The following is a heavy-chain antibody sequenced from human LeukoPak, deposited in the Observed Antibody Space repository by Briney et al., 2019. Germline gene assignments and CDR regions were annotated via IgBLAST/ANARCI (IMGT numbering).Heavy chain of an antibody. V-gene: IGHV3-53*01. CDR3: EARDYSYYMDV. CDR2: IYSGGST. J-gene: IGHJ6*03. Sequence: GGSLRLSCAASAFTVSANYMSWVRQAPGKGLEWVSLIYSGGSTYYADSVKGRFTISRDNSKDTLYLQMNSLRAEDTAVYYCEARDYSYYMDVWGKGTTVTISS. CDR1: AFTVSANY.